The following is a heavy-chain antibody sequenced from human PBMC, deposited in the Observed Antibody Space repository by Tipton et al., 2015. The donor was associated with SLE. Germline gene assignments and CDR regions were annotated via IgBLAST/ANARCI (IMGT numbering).Heavy chain of an antibody. V-gene: IGHV4-34*01. Sequence: TLSLTCAVYGGSFSGYYWSWIRQPPGKGLEWIGEINHSGSTNYNPSLKSRVTISVDTSKNQFSLKLSSVTAADTAVYYCARGGNSGWYSMYWGQGTLVTVSS. CDR3: ARGGNSGWYSMY. CDR2: INHSGST. J-gene: IGHJ4*02. CDR1: GGSFSGYY. D-gene: IGHD6-19*01.